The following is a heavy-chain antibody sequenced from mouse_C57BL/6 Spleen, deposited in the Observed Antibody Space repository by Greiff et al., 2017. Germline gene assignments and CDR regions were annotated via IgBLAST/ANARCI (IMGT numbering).Heavy chain of an antibody. V-gene: IGHV5-17*01. CDR3: ARASRLDV. CDR2: ISSGSSTI. CDR1: GFTFSDYG. Sequence: EVQLVESGGGLVKPGGSLKLSCAASGFTFSDYGMHWVRQAPEKGLEWVAYISSGSSTIYYADTVKGRFTISRDNAKNTLFLQMTSLRSEDTAMYYCARASRLDVWGTGTTVTVSS. D-gene: IGHD6-1*01. J-gene: IGHJ1*03.